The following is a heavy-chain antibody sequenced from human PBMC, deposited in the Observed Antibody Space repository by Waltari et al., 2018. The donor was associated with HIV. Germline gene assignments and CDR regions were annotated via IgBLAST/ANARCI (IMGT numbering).Heavy chain of an antibody. CDR2: IYSSGST. CDR1: GGSISSSSYY. V-gene: IGHV4-39*01. CDR3: GRIAAPTSRSTSVGFLDY. J-gene: IGHJ4*02. D-gene: IGHD6-13*01. Sequence: QLQLQESGPGLVKPSETLSLTCTVSGGSISSSSYYWGWIRQPPGKGLGWIGSIYSSGSTDYNPSLKSRVTISVDTSKNQFSLKLSSVTAADTAVYYCGRIAAPTSRSTSVGFLDYWGQGTLVTVSS.